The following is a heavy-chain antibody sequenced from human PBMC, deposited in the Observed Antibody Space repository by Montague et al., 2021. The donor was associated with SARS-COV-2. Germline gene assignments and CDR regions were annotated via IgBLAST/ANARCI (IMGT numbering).Heavy chain of an antibody. D-gene: IGHD5-24*01. CDR3: ASDSGIEIPDYYYSMDV. V-gene: IGHV3-48*03. CDR1: GFTFSSYE. CDR2: ISSSGSNI. Sequence: SLRLSCAASGFTFSSYEMNWVRQAPGKGLEWVSYISSSGSNIYYADSVKGRFTISRDNTKNSLYLQMNSLRAEDTAIYYCASDSGIEIPDYYYSMDVWGQGTTVTVSS. J-gene: IGHJ6*02.